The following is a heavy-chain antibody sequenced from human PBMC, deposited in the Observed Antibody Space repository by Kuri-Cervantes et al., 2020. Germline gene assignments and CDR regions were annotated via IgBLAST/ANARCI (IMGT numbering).Heavy chain of an antibody. V-gene: IGHV1-24*01. CDR1: GYTLTELS. Sequence: ASVKVSCKVSGYTLTELSMHWVRQAPGKGLEWMGCFDTEDGGTIYAQKFQGRVTMTRDTSTGTVYMELSSLRSEDTAVYYCAREIFGVVIDRVNWFDPWGQGTLVTVSS. J-gene: IGHJ5*02. D-gene: IGHD3-3*01. CDR3: AREIFGVVIDRVNWFDP. CDR2: FDTEDGGT.